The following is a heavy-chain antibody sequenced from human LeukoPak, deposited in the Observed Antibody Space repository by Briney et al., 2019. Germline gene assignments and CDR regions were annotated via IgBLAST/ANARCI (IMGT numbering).Heavy chain of an antibody. D-gene: IGHD2-21*01. CDR1: GGSFSGYY. CDR3: ARDGGGGLWDY. CDR2: INHSGST. V-gene: IGHV4-34*01. Sequence: SETLSLTCAVYGGSFSGYYWSWIRQPPGKGLEWIGEINHSGSTNSNPSLKSRVTISVGTSKNQFSLKLSSVTAADTAVYYCARDGGGGLWDYWGQGTLVTVSS. J-gene: IGHJ4*02.